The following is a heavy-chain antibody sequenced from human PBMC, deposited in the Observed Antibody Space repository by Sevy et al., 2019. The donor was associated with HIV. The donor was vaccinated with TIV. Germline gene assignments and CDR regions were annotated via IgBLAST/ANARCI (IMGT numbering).Heavy chain of an antibody. CDR3: ARARGYGRGYFDY. CDR1: GFTFSSYG. V-gene: IGHV3-33*01. Sequence: GGSLRLSCAASGFTFSSYGMHWVRQAPGKGLEWVAVIWYDGSNKYYADSVKGRFTISRDNSKNTLYLQMNGLRAEDTAVYYCARARGYGRGYFDYWGQGTLVTVSS. CDR2: IWYDGSNK. J-gene: IGHJ4*02. D-gene: IGHD5-18*01.